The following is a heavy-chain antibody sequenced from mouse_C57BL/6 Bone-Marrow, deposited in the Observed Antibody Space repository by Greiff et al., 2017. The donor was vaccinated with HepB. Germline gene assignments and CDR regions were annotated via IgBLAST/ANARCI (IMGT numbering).Heavy chain of an antibody. CDR2: IDPSDSYT. J-gene: IGHJ2*01. D-gene: IGHD1-1*01. Sequence: QVQLQQPGAELVMPGASVTLSCKASGYTFTSYWMHWVKQRPGQGLEWIGEIDPSDSYTNYNQKFKGKSTLTVDKSSSTAYMQLSSLTSEDSAVYYCAREDYGSSYNYWGQGTTLTVSS. V-gene: IGHV1-69*01. CDR3: AREDYGSSYNY. CDR1: GYTFTSYW.